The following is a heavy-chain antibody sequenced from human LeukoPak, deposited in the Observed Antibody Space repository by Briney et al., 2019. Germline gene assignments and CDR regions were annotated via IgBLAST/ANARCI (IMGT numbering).Heavy chain of an antibody. CDR2: IYTSGST. Sequence: SETLSLTCTVSGGSISSYYWSWIRQPAGKGLEWIGRIYTSGSTNYNPSLKSRVTMSVDTSKNQFSLKLSSVTAADTAVYYCARGQTYYYDSSGYYPFDYWGQGTLVTVSS. V-gene: IGHV4-4*07. CDR1: GGSISSYY. D-gene: IGHD3-22*01. CDR3: ARGQTYYYDSSGYYPFDY. J-gene: IGHJ4*02.